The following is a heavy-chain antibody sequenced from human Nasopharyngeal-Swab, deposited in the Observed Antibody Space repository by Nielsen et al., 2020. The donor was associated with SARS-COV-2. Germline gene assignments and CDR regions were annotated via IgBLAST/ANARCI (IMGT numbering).Heavy chain of an antibody. J-gene: IGHJ6*03. V-gene: IGHV3-23*01. CDR2: ISGSGGST. CDR1: GFTFSSYA. D-gene: IGHD3-10*01. Sequence: GESLKIFCAASGFTFSSYAMSWVRQAPGKGLEWVSAISGSGGSTYYADSVKGRFTISRDNSKNTLYLQMNSLRAEDTAVYYFANHPGSHYYYYYMDVWGKGTTVTVSS. CDR3: ANHPGSHYYYYYMDV.